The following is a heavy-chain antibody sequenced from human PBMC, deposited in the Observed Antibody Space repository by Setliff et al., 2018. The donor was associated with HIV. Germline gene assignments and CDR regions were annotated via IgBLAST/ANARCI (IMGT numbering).Heavy chain of an antibody. D-gene: IGHD5-12*01. CDR3: AIRPSGYASGQFAA. CDR1: GLDFTDSV. V-gene: IGHV1-58*02. J-gene: IGHJ5*02. CDR2: IILDSGHT. Sequence: GASVKVSCKAPGLDFTDSVMQWVRLAGGQRLEWIGWIILDSGHTDYAQRFQGRVTITSDMSTSTGYMELSSLISEDTAMYYCAIRPSGYASGQFAAWGQGTLVT.